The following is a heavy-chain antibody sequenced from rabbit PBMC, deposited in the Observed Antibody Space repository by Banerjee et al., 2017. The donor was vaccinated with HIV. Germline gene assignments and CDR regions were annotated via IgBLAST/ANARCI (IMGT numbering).Heavy chain of an antibody. J-gene: IGHJ6*01. CDR2: IYAGGSGST. D-gene: IGHD6-1*01. Sequence: EESGGGLVQPEGSLTLTCTASGFSLSNNYWICWVRQAPGKGLEWIACIYAGGSGSTYYASWAKGRFTISKTSSTTVTLQMTSLTAADTATYFCARGSAAYTLLRGMDLWGPGTLVTVS. CDR1: GFSLSNNYW. CDR3: ARGSAAYTLLRGMDL. V-gene: IGHV1S45*01.